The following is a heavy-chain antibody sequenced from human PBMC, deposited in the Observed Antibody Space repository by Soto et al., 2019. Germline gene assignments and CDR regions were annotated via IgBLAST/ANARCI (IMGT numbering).Heavy chain of an antibody. CDR2: INHSGST. CDR3: ARLSMVRGVIRY. D-gene: IGHD3-10*01. CDR1: GGSFSGYY. Sequence: PSETLSLTCAVYGGSFSGYYWSWIRQPSGKGLEWIGEINHSGSTNYNPSLKSRVTISVDTSKNQFSLKLSSVTAADTAVYYCARLSMVRGVIRYWGQGTLVTVSS. J-gene: IGHJ4*02. V-gene: IGHV4-34*01.